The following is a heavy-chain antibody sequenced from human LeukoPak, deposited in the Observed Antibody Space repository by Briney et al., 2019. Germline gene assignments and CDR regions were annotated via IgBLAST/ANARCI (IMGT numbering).Heavy chain of an antibody. Sequence: ASVKVSCKASGYTFTSYDINWVRQATGQGLEWMGWMNPNSGNTGYAQKFQGRVTMTRNTSISTAYMELSSLRSEDTAVYYCARALSGSYYNYYCYYMDVWGKGATVTISS. V-gene: IGHV1-8*01. CDR1: GYTFTSYD. J-gene: IGHJ6*03. CDR3: ARALSGSYYNYYCYYMDV. D-gene: IGHD3-10*01. CDR2: MNPNSGNT.